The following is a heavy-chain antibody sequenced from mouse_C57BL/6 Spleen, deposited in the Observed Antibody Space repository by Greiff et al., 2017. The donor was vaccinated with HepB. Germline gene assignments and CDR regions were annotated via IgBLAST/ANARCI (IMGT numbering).Heavy chain of an antibody. D-gene: IGHD1-1*01. CDR2: IYPGDGDT. J-gene: IGHJ2*01. CDR3: ARDYDGSSSDY. V-gene: IGHV1-82*01. CDR1: GYAFSSSW. Sequence: VQLQQSGPELVKPGASVKISCKASGYAFSSSWMNWVKQRPGKGLEWIGRIYPGDGDTNYNGKFKGKATLTAYKSSSTAYMQLSSLTSEDSAFYFCARDYDGSSSDYWGQGTTLTVSS.